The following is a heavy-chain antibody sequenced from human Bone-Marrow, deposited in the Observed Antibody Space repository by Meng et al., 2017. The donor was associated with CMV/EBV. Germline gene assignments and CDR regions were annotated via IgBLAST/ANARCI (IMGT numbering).Heavy chain of an antibody. CDR3: ATNIVVVPAAPEPPYYYYYYGMDV. V-gene: IGHV1-69*02. J-gene: IGHJ6*02. CDR2: IIPIVGIA. CDR1: GDTFSLYT. Sequence: SVKVSCKASGDTFSLYTITWVRQAPGQGLEWVGRIIPIVGIANYAQRFQGRLMITADKSTRTAYMELSSLTCEDTAVYYCATNIVVVPAAPEPPYYYYYYGMDVWGQGTTATVSS. D-gene: IGHD2-2*01.